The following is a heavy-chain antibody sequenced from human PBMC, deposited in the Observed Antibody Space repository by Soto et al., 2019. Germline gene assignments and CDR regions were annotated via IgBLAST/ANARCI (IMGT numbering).Heavy chain of an antibody. CDR1: GFTFSSYA. V-gene: IGHV3-23*01. Sequence: GGSLRLSCAASGFTFSSYAMSWVRQAPGKGLEWVSAISGSGGSTYYADSVKGRFTISRDNSKNTLYLQMNSLRAEDTAVYYCAKGRGAARQISGYYYGMDVWGQGTTVTVSS. CDR2: ISGSGGST. J-gene: IGHJ6*02. CDR3: AKGRGAARQISGYYYGMDV. D-gene: IGHD6-6*01.